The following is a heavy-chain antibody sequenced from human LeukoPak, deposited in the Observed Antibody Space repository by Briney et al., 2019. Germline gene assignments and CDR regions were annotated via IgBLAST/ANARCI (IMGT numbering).Heavy chain of an antibody. CDR2: IYYSGST. J-gene: IGHJ6*02. V-gene: IGHV4-59*08. CDR3: ARLPLAAAGRGYYYYYGLDV. CDR1: GGSISSYY. Sequence: SETLSLTCTVSGGSISSYYWSWIRQPPGKGLEWIGYIYYSGSTNYNPSLKSRVTISVDTSKNQFSLRLSSVTAADTAVYYCARLPLAAAGRGYYYYYGLDVWGQGTTVTVSS. D-gene: IGHD6-13*01.